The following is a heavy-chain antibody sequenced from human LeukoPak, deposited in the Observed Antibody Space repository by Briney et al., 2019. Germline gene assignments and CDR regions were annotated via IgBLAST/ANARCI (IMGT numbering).Heavy chain of an antibody. CDR3: ARGSRYCSGTSCSNQYSHYYGMDV. CDR2: ISGSGGST. J-gene: IGHJ6*02. CDR1: GFTFSSYA. Sequence: GGSLRLSCAASGFTFSSYAMSWVRQAPGKGLEWVSAISGSGGSTYYADSVKGRFTISRDNSKNTLYLQMSSLRAEDTAVYYCARGSRYCSGTSCSNQYSHYYGMDVWGQGTTVTVSS. V-gene: IGHV3-23*01. D-gene: IGHD2-2*01.